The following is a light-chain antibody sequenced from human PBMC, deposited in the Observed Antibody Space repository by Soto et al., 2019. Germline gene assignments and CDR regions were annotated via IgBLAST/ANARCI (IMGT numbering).Light chain of an antibody. Sequence: EIVMTQSPDTLSVSPGERATLSCRASQSVSSNLAWYQHKPGQAPRLLMYGASTRATGVPARFSGSGSGTEFTLTISSLQSEDFAVYYCQQYTDWPLTFGRATSVEIK. V-gene: IGKV3-15*01. CDR1: QSVSSN. CDR2: GAS. CDR3: QQYTDWPLT. J-gene: IGKJ4*01.